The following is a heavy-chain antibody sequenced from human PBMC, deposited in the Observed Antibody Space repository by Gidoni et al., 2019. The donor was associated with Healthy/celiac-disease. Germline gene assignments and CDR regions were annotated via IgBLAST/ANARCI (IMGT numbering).Heavy chain of an antibody. CDR3: AKDLFPMGGSTFGYFDY. CDR2: SSGSGGST. Sequence: EVQLLEPGGGLVQPGGSLRLSCAASALTFSSSAMSWVRQAPGKGLEWVSASSGSGGSTYYADSVKGRFTISRDNSKNTLYLQMNSLRAEDTAVYYCAKDLFPMGGSTFGYFDYWGQGTLVTVSS. CDR1: ALTFSSSA. V-gene: IGHV3-23*01. D-gene: IGHD3-10*01. J-gene: IGHJ4*02.